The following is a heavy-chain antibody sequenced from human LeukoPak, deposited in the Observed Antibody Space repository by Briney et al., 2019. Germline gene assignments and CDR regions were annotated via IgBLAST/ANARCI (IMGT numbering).Heavy chain of an antibody. CDR1: GFTFSIHT. CDR3: ARGRRAAGIIRGMDV. CDR2: ISYDGSNK. D-gene: IGHD6-13*01. J-gene: IGHJ6*02. Sequence: GGSLRLSCAASGFTFSIHTMHWVRQAPGKGLEWVAVISYDGSNKYYADSVKGRFTISRDNSKNTLYLQMNSLRAEDTAVYYCARGRRAAGIIRGMDVWGQGTTVTVSS. V-gene: IGHV3-30*04.